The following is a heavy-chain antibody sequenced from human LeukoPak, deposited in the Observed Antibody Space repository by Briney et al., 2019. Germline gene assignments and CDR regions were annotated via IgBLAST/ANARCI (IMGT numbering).Heavy chain of an antibody. CDR1: GYTFTGYY. Sequence: ASVKVSCKASGYTFTGYYIHWMRQAPGQGLEWMGWINPHTGGTNYAQNFQGRVTMTRDTSISTVYMELRTLRSDDTAVYFCARGLLTGRDWYFDLWGRGTLLTASS. D-gene: IGHD3-9*01. CDR3: ARGLLTGRDWYFDL. J-gene: IGHJ2*01. V-gene: IGHV1-2*02. CDR2: INPHTGGT.